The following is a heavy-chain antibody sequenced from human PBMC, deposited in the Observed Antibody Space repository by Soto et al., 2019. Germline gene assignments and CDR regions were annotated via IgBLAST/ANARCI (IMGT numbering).Heavy chain of an antibody. V-gene: IGHV1-8*01. CDR1: GYTFTSYD. Sequence: QVQLVQSGAEVKKPGASVKVSCKASGYTFTSYDINWVRQATGQGLEWMGWMNPNSGNTGYAQKFQGSVTMTRNTSISIAYMELSSLRSEDTAVYYCGRGLYYDSSVNHGMDVWGQGTTVTVSS. J-gene: IGHJ6*02. CDR3: GRGLYYDSSVNHGMDV. CDR2: MNPNSGNT. D-gene: IGHD3-22*01.